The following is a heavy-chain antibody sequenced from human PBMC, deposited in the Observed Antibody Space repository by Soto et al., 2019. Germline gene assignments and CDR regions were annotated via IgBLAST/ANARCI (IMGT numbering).Heavy chain of an antibody. Sequence: XETLSLTCTVSGASVSSSSYYWGWIRQPPGKGLEWIGSIYYSGRTYYKPSLKSRVTIFVDTSKKQFSLKLSSVTATETAVYFCARHGSTVTTARFDYWGQGTLVTVSS. J-gene: IGHJ4*02. D-gene: IGHD4-4*01. CDR1: GASVSSSSYY. CDR2: IYYSGRT. V-gene: IGHV4-39*01. CDR3: ARHGSTVTTARFDY.